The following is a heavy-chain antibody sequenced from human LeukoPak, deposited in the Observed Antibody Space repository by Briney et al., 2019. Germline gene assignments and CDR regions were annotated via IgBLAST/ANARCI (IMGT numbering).Heavy chain of an antibody. Sequence: VRXAPGXXXXWVANINQDGSKKYYVDSVKGRFTISRDNVKNSVYLQMNSLRAEDTAVYSCARAVAAADSYWGRGTLVTVSS. V-gene: IGHV3-7*04. D-gene: IGHD6-13*01. CDR3: ARAVAAADSY. CDR2: INQDGSKK. J-gene: IGHJ4*02.